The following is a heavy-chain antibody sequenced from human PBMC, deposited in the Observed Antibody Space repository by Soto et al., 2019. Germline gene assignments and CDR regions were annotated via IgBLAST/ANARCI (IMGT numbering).Heavy chain of an antibody. V-gene: IGHV1-2*04. Sequence: ASVKVSCKASGYTFTGYYMHWVRQAPGQRLEWMGWINPNSGGTNYAQKFQGWVTMTRDTSISTAYMELSRLRSDDTAVYYCARATDSGAFDIWGQGTMVTVSS. CDR3: ARATDSGAFDI. CDR2: INPNSGGT. CDR1: GYTFTGYY. J-gene: IGHJ3*02.